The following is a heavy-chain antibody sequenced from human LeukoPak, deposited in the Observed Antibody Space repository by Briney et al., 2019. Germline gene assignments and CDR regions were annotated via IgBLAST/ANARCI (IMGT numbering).Heavy chain of an antibody. CDR1: GFTLTNTW. J-gene: IGHJ4*02. CDR2: LKSNRDGGTT. Sequence: GGSLRLSCVASGFTLTNTWMSWVRQAPGKGLEWVGRLKSNRDGGTTDYAAPVEGRFSISRDDSRNTLFLQMDSLKTDDTAVYFCTTGPEPAAMVFDFWGQGTLVTVSS. D-gene: IGHD2-2*01. V-gene: IGHV3-15*01. CDR3: TTGPEPAAMVFDF.